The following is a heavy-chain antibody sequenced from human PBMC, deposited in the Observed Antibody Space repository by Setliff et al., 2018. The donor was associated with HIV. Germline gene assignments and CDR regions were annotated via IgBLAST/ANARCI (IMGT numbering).Heavy chain of an antibody. V-gene: IGHV1-18*01. CDR1: GYTFSSYG. J-gene: IGHJ5*01. Sequence: ASVKVSCKASGYTFSSYGISWVRQAPGQGLEWMGWVSVYNGKTDYAQKLQGRVTMTTDTSTSTAYMELRSLRSDDTAVYYCARTIGLLWFGELDSWGQGTPVTVYS. CDR3: ARTIGLLWFGELDS. CDR2: VSVYNGKT. D-gene: IGHD3-10*01.